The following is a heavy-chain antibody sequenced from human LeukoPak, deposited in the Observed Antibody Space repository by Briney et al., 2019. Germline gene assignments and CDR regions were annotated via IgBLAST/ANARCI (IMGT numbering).Heavy chain of an antibody. CDR3: ARDRAYTDAFDI. CDR2: IYSGGST. J-gene: IGHJ3*02. V-gene: IGHV3-66*01. Sequence: GGSLRLSCAASGFTVSSNYMSWVRQAPGKGLEWVSVIYSGGSTYYADSVKGRFTISRDNSKNTLYLQMNSLRAEDTAVYYCARDRAYTDAFDIWGQGTMVTVSS. D-gene: IGHD3-16*01. CDR1: GFTVSSNY.